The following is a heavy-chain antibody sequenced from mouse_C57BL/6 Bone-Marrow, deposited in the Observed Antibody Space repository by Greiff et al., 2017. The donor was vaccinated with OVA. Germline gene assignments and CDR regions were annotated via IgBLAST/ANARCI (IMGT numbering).Heavy chain of an antibody. D-gene: IGHD2-5*01. CDR3: ARRRYSNFLGY. J-gene: IGHJ2*01. V-gene: IGHV1-72*01. CDR1: GYTFTSYW. Sequence: QVHVKQPGAELVKPGASVTLSCKASGYTFTSYWMHWVQQRPGRGLEWIGRIDPNSGGTKYNEKFKSKATLTVDKPSSTAYMQRSSLTSEDSAVYYCARRRYSNFLGYWGQGTTLTVSS. CDR2: IDPNSGGT.